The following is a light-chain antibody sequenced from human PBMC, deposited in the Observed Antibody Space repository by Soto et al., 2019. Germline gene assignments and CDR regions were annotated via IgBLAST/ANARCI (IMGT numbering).Light chain of an antibody. CDR3: ETWDSNTQAV. J-gene: IGLJ7*01. CDR1: SGHSTFI. Sequence: QPVLTQSSSASASLGSSVKLTCTLSSGHSTFIIAWHQQQPGNAPRYLMKLEGSGSYDKGSGVPDRFSGSSSGADRYLTISNLQFEDEAEYYCETWDSNTQAVFGGGTQLTVL. V-gene: IGLV4-60*02. CDR2: LEGSGSY.